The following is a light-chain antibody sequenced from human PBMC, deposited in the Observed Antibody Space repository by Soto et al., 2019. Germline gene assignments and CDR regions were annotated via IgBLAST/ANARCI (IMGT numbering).Light chain of an antibody. Sequence: EIVLTQSPATLSLSPGERATLSCRASQSVSTYLAWYQQKPGQPPRLLIYNASNRATGIPARFSGSGSGTDFTLTISSLEPEDFAIYYRQQSNHWRFGGGTKVEIK. V-gene: IGKV3-11*01. CDR2: NAS. CDR1: QSVSTY. CDR3: QQSNHWR. J-gene: IGKJ4*01.